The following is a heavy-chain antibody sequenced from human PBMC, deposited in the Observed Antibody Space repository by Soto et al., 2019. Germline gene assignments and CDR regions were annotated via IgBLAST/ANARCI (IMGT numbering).Heavy chain of an antibody. D-gene: IGHD3-10*01. Sequence: EVQLLESGGGLVQPGGSLRLSCAASGFTFSSYAMSWVRQAPGKGLEWVSSISGSGYSTYYADSVKGRFTISRDNCNTLYLPMNSLRAEDTAVYHCAKDGSGSYRGNWFDPWGRGTLVTVS. V-gene: IGHV3-23*01. J-gene: IGHJ5*02. CDR3: AKDGSGSYRGNWFDP. CDR1: GFTFSSYA. CDR2: ISGSGYST.